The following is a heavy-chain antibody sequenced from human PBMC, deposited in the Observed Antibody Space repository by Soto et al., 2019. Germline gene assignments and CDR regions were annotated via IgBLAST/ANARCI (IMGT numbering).Heavy chain of an antibody. CDR3: ARGDIVVVPAARGFDP. CDR2: INHSGST. V-gene: IGHV4-34*01. J-gene: IGHJ5*02. Sequence: QVQLQQWGAGLLKPSETLSLTCAVYGGSFSGYYWSWIRQPPGKGLEWIGEINHSGSTNYNPSLKSRVTISVDTSKNQFSLKLSSVTPADTAVYYCARGDIVVVPAARGFDPWGQGTLVTVSS. D-gene: IGHD2-2*01. CDR1: GGSFSGYY.